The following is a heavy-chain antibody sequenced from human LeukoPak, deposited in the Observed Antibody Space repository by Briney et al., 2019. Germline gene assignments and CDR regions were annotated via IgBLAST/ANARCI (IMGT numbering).Heavy chain of an antibody. CDR2: INPDSGGT. V-gene: IGHV1-2*02. J-gene: IGHJ4*02. CDR1: RYTFTGYH. D-gene: IGHD1-26*01. CDR3: AKAVGATKRPYYFDY. Sequence: ASVKVSCKASRYTFTGYHVYWVRQAPGQGPEWMGWINPDSGGTKYAQRFQGRVTMTRDTSITTAYMELSSLTSDDTAVYYCAKAVGATKRPYYFDYWGQGTLVTVSS.